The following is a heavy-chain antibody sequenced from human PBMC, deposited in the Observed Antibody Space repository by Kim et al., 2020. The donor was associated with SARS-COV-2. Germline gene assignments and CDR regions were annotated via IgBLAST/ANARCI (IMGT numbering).Heavy chain of an antibody. CDR1: GGSISSSSYY. CDR3: ARGVRSFSWYWDV. D-gene: IGHD6-13*01. V-gene: IGHV4-39*01. Sequence: SETLSLTCTVSGGSISSSSYYWGWIRQPPGKGLEWIGSIYYSGSTYYNPSLKSRVTISVDTSKNQFSLKLSSVTAADTAVYYCARGVRSFSWYWDVWGQGTTVTVSS. J-gene: IGHJ6*02. CDR2: IYYSGST.